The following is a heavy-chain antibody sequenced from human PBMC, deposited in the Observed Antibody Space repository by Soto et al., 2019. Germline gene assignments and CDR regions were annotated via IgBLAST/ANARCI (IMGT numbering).Heavy chain of an antibody. Sequence: GGSLRLSCAASGFTLSGYGMHWVRQAPGKGLEWVAVIWDDETNKYYGDFVKGRFTISRDNSKNTLYLQRNNLGVEDTAVYYCAREYCGGDCYNDYWGQGTLVTVSS. CDR3: AREYCGGDCYNDY. D-gene: IGHD2-21*02. V-gene: IGHV3-33*01. CDR2: IWDDETNK. J-gene: IGHJ4*02. CDR1: GFTLSGYG.